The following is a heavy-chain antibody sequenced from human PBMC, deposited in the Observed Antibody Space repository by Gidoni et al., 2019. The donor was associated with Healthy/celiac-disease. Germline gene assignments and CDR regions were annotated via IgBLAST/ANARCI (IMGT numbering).Heavy chain of an antibody. CDR3: ARENGDTSWVGWFDP. Sequence: QVQLQESGPGLVKPSETLSLTCTVSGGSIRSYYWSWIRQPPGKGLDWIGYIYYSGRTNYNPSLKSRVTISVDTSKNQFSLKLSSVTAADTAVYYCARENGDTSWVGWFDPWGQGTLVTVSS. J-gene: IGHJ5*02. CDR2: IYYSGRT. CDR1: GGSIRSYY. V-gene: IGHV4-59*01. D-gene: IGHD2-21*01.